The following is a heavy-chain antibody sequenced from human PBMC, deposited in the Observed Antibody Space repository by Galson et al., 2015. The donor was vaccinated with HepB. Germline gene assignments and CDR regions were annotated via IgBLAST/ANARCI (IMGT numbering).Heavy chain of an antibody. CDR1: GFTFSSYA. D-gene: IGHD2-2*01. CDR2: ISYDGSNK. Sequence: SLRLSCAASGFTFSSYAMHWVRQAPGKGLEWVAVISYDGSNKYYADSVKGRFTISRDNSKNTLYLQMNSLRAEDTAVYYCARVKIPAAMLLGDAFDIWGQGTMVTVSS. CDR3: ARVKIPAAMLLGDAFDI. V-gene: IGHV3-30*04. J-gene: IGHJ3*02.